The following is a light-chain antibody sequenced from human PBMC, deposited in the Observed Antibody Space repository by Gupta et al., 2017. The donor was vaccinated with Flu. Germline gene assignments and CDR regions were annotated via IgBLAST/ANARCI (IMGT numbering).Light chain of an antibody. Sequence: QSALTQTASVSGSPGQSITTSCTGSNSDIGPYVSWYQHHPGRVPKLMIYEVNNRPSGLSNRFSGSKSGNTASLTISSLQAEDEADYYCHSYTGGPTSWVFGGGTKLTVL. CDR3: HSYTGGPTSWV. CDR1: NSDIGPY. J-gene: IGLJ2*01. V-gene: IGLV2-14*01. CDR2: EVN.